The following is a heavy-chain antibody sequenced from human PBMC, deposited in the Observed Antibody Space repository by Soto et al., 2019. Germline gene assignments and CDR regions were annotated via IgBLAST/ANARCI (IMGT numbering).Heavy chain of an antibody. V-gene: IGHV3-15*01. CDR1: GFTFSNAR. CDR3: LATDWDV. J-gene: IGHJ6*02. D-gene: IGHD2-21*01. Sequence: EVQLVESGGGLVKPGGSLRLSCAASGFTFSNARMSWVRQAPGKGLEWVGRIKSKTDGETTDYAAPVKGRFTISRDDSKNTLYLQMNSLKTEDTAVYYCLATDWDVWGQGTTVTVSS. CDR2: IKSKTDGETT.